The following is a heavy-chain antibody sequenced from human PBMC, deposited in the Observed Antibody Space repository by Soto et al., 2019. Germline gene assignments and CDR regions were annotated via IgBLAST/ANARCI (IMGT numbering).Heavy chain of an antibody. CDR3: VQTTGWPGFDF. CDR1: GFAVGSKY. D-gene: IGHD6-19*01. CDR2: IYGGGTT. Sequence: GGSLRLSCAASGFAVGSKYMTWVRQAPGKGLEWVSVIYGGGTTYYADSVKGRFTISRDTSKNTLYLQMNSLRAEDTAVYYCVQTTGWPGFDFWGQGTLVTVSS. J-gene: IGHJ4*02. V-gene: IGHV3-53*01.